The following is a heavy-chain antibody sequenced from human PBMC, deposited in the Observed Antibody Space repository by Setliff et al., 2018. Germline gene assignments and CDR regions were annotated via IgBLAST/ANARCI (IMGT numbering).Heavy chain of an antibody. Sequence: GGSLRLSCAASGLTFSSYDMNWVRQAPGEGLEWVSTITSSGGDTYYADSVKGRFIVSRDNSKSTLYLQMNSLRAEDTAIYYRAKVLYPGVGYFYGMDVWGQGTTVTVSS. CDR3: AKVLYPGVGYFYGMDV. CDR1: GLTFSSYD. CDR2: ITSSGGDT. J-gene: IGHJ6*02. V-gene: IGHV3-23*01. D-gene: IGHD3-10*01.